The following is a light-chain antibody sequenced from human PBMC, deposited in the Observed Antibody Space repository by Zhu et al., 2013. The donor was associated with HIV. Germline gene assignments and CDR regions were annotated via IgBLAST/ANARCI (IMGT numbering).Light chain of an antibody. CDR1: QSVGSN. V-gene: IGKV3-20*01. Sequence: IVMTQSPATLSVSPGERATLSCRASQSVGSNLAWYQQKPGQAPRLLIYGASNRATGIPARFSGSGSGTDFTLTISRLEPEDFAVYYCQQYGSSPPTWTFGQGTKVEVK. J-gene: IGKJ1*01. CDR3: QQYGSSPPTWT. CDR2: GAS.